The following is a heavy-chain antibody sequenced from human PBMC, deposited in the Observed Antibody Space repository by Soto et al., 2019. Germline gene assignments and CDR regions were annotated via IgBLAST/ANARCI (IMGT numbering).Heavy chain of an antibody. CDR2: IIPIFGTA. CDR3: ASCVVVAASPDYYYYGMDV. CDR1: GGTFSSYA. Sequence: ASVKVSCEASGGTFSSYAISWVRQAPGQGLEWMGGIIPIFGTANYAQKFQGRVTITADESTSTAYMELSSLRSEDTAVYYCASCVVVAASPDYYYYGMDVWGQGTTVTVSS. J-gene: IGHJ6*02. D-gene: IGHD2-15*01. V-gene: IGHV1-69*13.